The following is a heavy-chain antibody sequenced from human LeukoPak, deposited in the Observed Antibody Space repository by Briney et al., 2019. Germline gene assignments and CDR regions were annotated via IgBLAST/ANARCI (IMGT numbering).Heavy chain of an antibody. Sequence: PGGSLRLSCAASGFTFDDYGMSWVRQAPGKGLGWVSGINWNGGSTGYADSVKGRFTISRDNAKNSLYLQMNSLRAEDTALYYCARDVLGGSGSDVFDYWGQGTLVTVSS. CDR3: ARDVLGGSGSDVFDY. D-gene: IGHD3-10*01. CDR2: INWNGGST. J-gene: IGHJ4*02. V-gene: IGHV3-20*04. CDR1: GFTFDDYG.